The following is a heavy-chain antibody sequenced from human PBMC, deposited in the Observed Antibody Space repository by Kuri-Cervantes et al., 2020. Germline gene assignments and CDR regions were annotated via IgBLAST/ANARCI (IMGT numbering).Heavy chain of an antibody. Sequence: SETLSFTCTVSGGSVSSGSYYWSWIRQSPGRGLEWIGYIYYSGSTYYSPSLKSLITISVDTSKNQFSLKLSSVTAADTAVYYCARYCSSSTCRTFDYWGQGTLVTVSS. J-gene: IGHJ4*02. CDR1: GGSVSSGSYY. CDR2: IYYSGST. D-gene: IGHD2-2*01. CDR3: ARYCSSSTCRTFDY. V-gene: IGHV4-31*01.